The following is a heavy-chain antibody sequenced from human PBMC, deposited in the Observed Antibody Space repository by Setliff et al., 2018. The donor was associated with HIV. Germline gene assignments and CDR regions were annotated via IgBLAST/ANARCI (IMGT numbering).Heavy chain of an antibody. V-gene: IGHV4-39*01. Sequence: PSETLSLTCTVSGDSVSNVDYYWGWIRQSPGKGLEWIGSIYYSGSTSYNPSLKSRVTISVHTSKNQFSLRLTSVTAADTAVYYCVRIWDIVGGPSDYWGLGNMVTVSS. CDR3: VRIWDIVGGPSDY. CDR2: IYYSGST. D-gene: IGHD1-26*01. CDR1: GDSVSNVDYY. J-gene: IGHJ4*02.